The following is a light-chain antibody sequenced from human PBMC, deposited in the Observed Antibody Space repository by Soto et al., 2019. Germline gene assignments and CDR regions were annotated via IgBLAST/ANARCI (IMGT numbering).Light chain of an antibody. J-gene: IGKJ4*01. CDR3: QQRSNWPPLT. CDR1: QSVSSY. Sequence: EIVLTQSPGTLSVSPGDRVTLSCRASQSVSSYLAWYQQKPGQAPRLLIYDASNRATGIPARFSGSGSGTDFTLTISSLEPEDFAVYYCQQRSNWPPLTFGGGTKVDIK. CDR2: DAS. V-gene: IGKV3-11*01.